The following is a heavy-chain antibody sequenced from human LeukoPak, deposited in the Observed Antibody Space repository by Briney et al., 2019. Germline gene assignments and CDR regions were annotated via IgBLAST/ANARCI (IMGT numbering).Heavy chain of an antibody. CDR3: ARVGDYGDYVNWFDP. V-gene: IGHV4-34*01. D-gene: IGHD4-17*01. CDR1: GGSFRGNY. CDR2: FTHIGDT. Sequence: SETLSLTCAVSGGSFRGNYWTWIRQPPGKGLEWIGEFTHIGDTNYNPSLKNRGTISVDTSKNQFSLRLASVTAADTAIYYCARVGDYGDYVNWFDPWGPGTLVTVSS. J-gene: IGHJ5*02.